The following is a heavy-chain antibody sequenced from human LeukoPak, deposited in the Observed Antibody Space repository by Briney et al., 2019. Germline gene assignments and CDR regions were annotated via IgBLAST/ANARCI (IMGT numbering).Heavy chain of an antibody. V-gene: IGHV1-46*01. CDR2: INPSGGST. D-gene: IGHD1-1*01. J-gene: IGHJ4*02. CDR3: ARWTGTTGLDY. CDR1: GGTFSSYA. Sequence: ASVKVSCKASGGTFSSYAISWVRQAPGQGLEWMGIINPSGGSTTYAQKFRDRVTMTRDTSTTTVYMELSSLKSEDTAVYYCARWTGTTGLDYWGQGTLVTVSS.